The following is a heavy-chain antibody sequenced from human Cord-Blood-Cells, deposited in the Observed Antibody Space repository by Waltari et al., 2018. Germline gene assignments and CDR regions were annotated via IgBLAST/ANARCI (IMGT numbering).Heavy chain of an antibody. V-gene: IGHV3-7*01. CDR1: GFTFSSHW. CDR2: IKQDGSEK. D-gene: IGHD6-13*01. Sequence: EVQLVESGGGLVQPGGSLRLSCAASGFTFSSHWIGWVRQDPGKGLEWVANIKQDGSEKYYVDSVKGRFTISRDNAKNSLYLQMNSLRAEDTAVYYCAREPRKSSPIDYWGQGTLVTVSS. CDR3: AREPRKSSPIDY. J-gene: IGHJ4*02.